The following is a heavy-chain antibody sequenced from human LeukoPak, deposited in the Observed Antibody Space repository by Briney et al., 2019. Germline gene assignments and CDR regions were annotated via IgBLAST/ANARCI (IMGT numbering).Heavy chain of an antibody. CDR2: IYHSGST. V-gene: IGHV4-38-2*02. J-gene: IGHJ6*03. CDR1: GYSISSGYY. Sequence: PSETLSLTCTVSGYSISSGYYWGWIRQPPGKGLEWIGSIYHSGSTYYNPSLKSRVTISVDTSKNQFSLKLSSVTAADTAVYYCAREGRDIVVVPAATRPGYMDVWGKGTTVTVSS. D-gene: IGHD2-2*01. CDR3: AREGRDIVVVPAATRPGYMDV.